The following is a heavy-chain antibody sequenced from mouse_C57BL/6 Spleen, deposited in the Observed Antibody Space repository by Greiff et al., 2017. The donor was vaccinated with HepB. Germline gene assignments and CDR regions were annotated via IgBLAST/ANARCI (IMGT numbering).Heavy chain of an antibody. J-gene: IGHJ1*03. V-gene: IGHV5-4*01. Sequence: EVKLVESGGGLVKPGGSLKLSCAASGFTFSSYAMSWVRQTPEKRLEWVATISDGGSYTYYPDNVKGRFTISRDNAKNNLYLQMSHLKSEDTAMYDCARDPYDYDVDWYFDGWGTGTTVTVSS. CDR2: ISDGGSYT. D-gene: IGHD2-4*01. CDR3: ARDPYDYDVDWYFDG. CDR1: GFTFSSYA.